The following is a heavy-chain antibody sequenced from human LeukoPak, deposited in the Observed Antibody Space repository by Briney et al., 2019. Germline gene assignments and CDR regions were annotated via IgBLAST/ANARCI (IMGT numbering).Heavy chain of an antibody. CDR3: ARGGGNSGSATDR. Sequence: SETLSLTCTVSGGSISSGDYYWSWIRQPPGKGLEWIGYIYYSGTTNYNPSLKSRVTISVDTSNNQFSLKLSSVTAADTAVYYCARGGGNSGSATDRWGQGTLVTVSS. J-gene: IGHJ5*02. CDR1: GGSISSGDYY. V-gene: IGHV4-61*08. CDR2: IYYSGTT. D-gene: IGHD5-12*01.